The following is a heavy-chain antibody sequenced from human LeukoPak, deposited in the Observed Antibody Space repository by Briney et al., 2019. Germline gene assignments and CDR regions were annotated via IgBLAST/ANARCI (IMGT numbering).Heavy chain of an antibody. V-gene: IGHV3-23*01. Sequence: GGSLRLSCAASGFTFSNYAMTWVRQAPGKGLEWVSAISANGGSTYYVDSVKGRFTISRDNFKNTVFMQMNSLRAEDTAVYNCAEGRGGEAFDVWGQGTMVTVS. D-gene: IGHD3-16*01. CDR2: ISANGGST. CDR1: GFTFSNYA. CDR3: AEGRGGEAFDV. J-gene: IGHJ3*01.